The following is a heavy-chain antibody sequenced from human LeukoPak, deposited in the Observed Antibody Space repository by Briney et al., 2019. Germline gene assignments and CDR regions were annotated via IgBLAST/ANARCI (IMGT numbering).Heavy chain of an antibody. Sequence: PGGSLRLSCAASGFTFSSYGMHWVRQAPGKGLEWVANIKQDGSEKYYADSVKGRFTISRDNSKNTLYLQMNSLRAEDMAVYYCAKDRYQQIAAAGTIFDYWGQGTLVTVSS. CDR2: IKQDGSEK. V-gene: IGHV3-30*02. CDR3: AKDRYQQIAAAGTIFDY. D-gene: IGHD6-13*01. J-gene: IGHJ4*02. CDR1: GFTFSSYG.